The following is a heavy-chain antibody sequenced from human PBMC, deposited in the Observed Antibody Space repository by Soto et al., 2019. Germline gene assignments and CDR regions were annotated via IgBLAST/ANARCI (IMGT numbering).Heavy chain of an antibody. CDR3: EMVYEPYKERYYYYYMDV. V-gene: IGHV3-48*01. J-gene: IGHJ6*03. CDR1: GFTFSSYS. Sequence: EVQLVESGGGLVQPGGSLRLSCAASGFTFSSYSMNWVRQAPGKGLEWVSDISSSSSTIYYAHSVNGRFTISRDNDKNSLYLQMNSLRAADTAVYYCEMVYEPYKERYYYYYMDVGGIGTKVTVSS. CDR2: ISSSSSTI. D-gene: IGHD2-8*01.